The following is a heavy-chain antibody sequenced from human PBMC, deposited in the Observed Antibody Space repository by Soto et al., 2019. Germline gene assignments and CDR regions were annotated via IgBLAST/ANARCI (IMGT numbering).Heavy chain of an antibody. V-gene: IGHV3-30*19. CDR2: TSYDGSDK. D-gene: IGHD3-16*01. Sequence: QVQLVESGGGVVQPGTSLRVSCVGSGFTFRSYVIHWVRQAPGKGLEWVALTSYDGSDKYHGDSVRGRFTISRDNSRNTVDLQMDSPRLEDTALYYCARWGTTGGLDVWGQGTLVSVSS. J-gene: IGHJ1*01. CDR3: ARWGTTGGLDV. CDR1: GFTFRSYV.